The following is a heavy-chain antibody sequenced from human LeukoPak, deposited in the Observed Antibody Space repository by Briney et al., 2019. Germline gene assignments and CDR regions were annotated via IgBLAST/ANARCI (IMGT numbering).Heavy chain of an antibody. V-gene: IGHV5-10-1*01. D-gene: IGHD3-16*01. CDR3: AKGGAGGDFDV. CDR1: GYGFTTYW. CDR2: IDLSDSYT. Sequence: GGSLRLSCMGSGYGFTTYWISEVRQMPGKGLEWMGSIDLSDSYTNYSQSFQGHVTISADTSISTAYLKWSSLKASDTAMYYCAKGGAGGDFDVWGQGTMVTVSS. J-gene: IGHJ3*01.